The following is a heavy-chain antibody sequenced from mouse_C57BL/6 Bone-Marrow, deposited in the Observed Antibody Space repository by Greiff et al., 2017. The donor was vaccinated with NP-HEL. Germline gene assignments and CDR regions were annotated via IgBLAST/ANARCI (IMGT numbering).Heavy chain of an antibody. J-gene: IGHJ4*01. CDR1: GYSFTDYN. CDR2: INPNYGTT. CDR3: ARRVARYDGYYGNYYAMDY. D-gene: IGHD2-3*01. Sequence: EVKLQQSGPELVKPGASVKISCKASGYSFTDYNMNWVKQSNGKSLEWIGVINPNYGTTSYNQKFKGKATLTVDQSSSTAYMQLNSLTSEDSAVYYCARRVARYDGYYGNYYAMDYWGQGTSVTVSS. V-gene: IGHV1-39*01.